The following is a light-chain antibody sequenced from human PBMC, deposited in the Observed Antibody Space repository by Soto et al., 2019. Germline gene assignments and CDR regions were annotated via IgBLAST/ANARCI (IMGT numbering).Light chain of an antibody. J-gene: IGKJ1*01. V-gene: IGKV1-39*01. CDR3: KQSYSTPLT. CDR1: QSISSY. CDR2: AAS. Sequence: DIKMTQSPSSLSASVVDRVTITCRASQSISSYLNWYQQKTGKAPKLLIYAASSLQIGVPSRFSGSGSGTEFTLTIISLQPEDFANYYCKQSYSTPLTFGKGTKVEIK.